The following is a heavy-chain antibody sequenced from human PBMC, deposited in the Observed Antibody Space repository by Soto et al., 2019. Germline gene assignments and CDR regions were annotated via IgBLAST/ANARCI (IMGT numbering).Heavy chain of an antibody. CDR2: ISSGVSTI. CDR3: ARAMSSGSDWYGGDDY. J-gene: IGHJ4*02. D-gene: IGHD6-19*01. CDR1: GFTFSDYY. V-gene: IGHV3-11*01. Sequence: GGSLRLSCVASGFTFSDYYMSWVRQAPGKGLQWVSYISSGVSTIYYADSVKGRFTISGDNAKNSLYLQMNSLRAEDTAVYYCARAMSSGSDWYGGDDYWGQGTLVTVSS.